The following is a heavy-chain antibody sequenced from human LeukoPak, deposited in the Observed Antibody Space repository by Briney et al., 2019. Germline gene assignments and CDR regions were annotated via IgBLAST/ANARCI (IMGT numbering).Heavy chain of an antibody. Sequence: GASVRVSCKASGYTFTSYGISWVRQAPGQGLEGMGWISAYNGNTNYAQKLQGRVTMTTDTSTSTAYMELRSLRSDDTAVYYCARAQLERRITIFGVVPDFDYWGQGTLVTVSS. CDR2: ISAYNGNT. J-gene: IGHJ4*02. V-gene: IGHV1-18*01. D-gene: IGHD3-3*01. CDR1: GYTFTSYG. CDR3: ARAQLERRITIFGVVPDFDY.